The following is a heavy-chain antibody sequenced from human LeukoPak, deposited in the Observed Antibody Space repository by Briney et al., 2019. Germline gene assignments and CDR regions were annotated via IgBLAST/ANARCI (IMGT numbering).Heavy chain of an antibody. D-gene: IGHD6-13*01. J-gene: IGHJ4*02. CDR2: IGGVGGSH. V-gene: IGHV3-23*01. Sequence: PAQSLSLSCAASGFTFSSYAMSWVRQPPGKGLDWVSVIGGVGGSHYYEDSVKGRFAICRDYPNTTLWLEMNRLRADDTAIYCCGSDVEGSISAAGTFDYGGQGSRVTVS. CDR1: GFTFSSYA. CDR3: GSDVEGSISAAGTFDY.